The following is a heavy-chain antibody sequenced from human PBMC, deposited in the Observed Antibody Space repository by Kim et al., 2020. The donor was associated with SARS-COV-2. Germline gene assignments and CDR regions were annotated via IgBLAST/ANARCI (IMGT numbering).Heavy chain of an antibody. CDR2: INSDGSSI. J-gene: IGHJ4*02. Sequence: GGSLRLSFAASGFSFSDYYMNWIRQAPGQGLEWVAYINSDGSSIKYADSVNGRFTISRDNAKQSLSLQMNSLTPEDTAVYYCVREPNNWGQGTLVTVSS. CDR1: GFSFSDYY. V-gene: IGHV3-11*01. CDR3: VREPNN.